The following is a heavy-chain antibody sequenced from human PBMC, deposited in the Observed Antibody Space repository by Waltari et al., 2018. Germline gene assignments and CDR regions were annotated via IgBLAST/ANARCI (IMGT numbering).Heavy chain of an antibody. CDR2: SIPILGIA. CDR3: ASKDGYIDY. Sequence: QVQLVQSGAEVKKPGSSVKVSCKASGGTFSSYAISWVRQAPGQGLEWMGRSIPILGIANYAQKVQGRVTITADKATSTAYMELSSLRSEDTAVYYCASKDGYIDYWGQGTLVTVSS. CDR1: GGTFSSYA. V-gene: IGHV1-69*04. J-gene: IGHJ4*02.